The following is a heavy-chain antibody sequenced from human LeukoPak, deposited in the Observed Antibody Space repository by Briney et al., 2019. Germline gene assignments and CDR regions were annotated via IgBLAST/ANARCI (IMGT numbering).Heavy chain of an antibody. J-gene: IGHJ4*02. CDR1: GYTFTGYY. CDR3: ARVEVVTRSFDY. CDR2: INPNSGGT. V-gene: IGHV1-2*02. D-gene: IGHD4-23*01. Sequence: ASVKVSCKASGYTFTGYYMHWVRQAPGQGLEWMGWINPNSGGTNYAQKFQGRVTMTRDTSIGTAYMELSRLRSDDTAVYYCARVEVVTRSFDYWGQGTLVTVSS.